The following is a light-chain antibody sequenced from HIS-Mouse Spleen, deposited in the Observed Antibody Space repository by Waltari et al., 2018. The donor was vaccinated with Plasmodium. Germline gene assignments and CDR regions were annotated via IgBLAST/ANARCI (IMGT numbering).Light chain of an antibody. V-gene: IGLV3-10*01. CDR1: ALPTKY. J-gene: IGLJ3*02. Sequence: SYELTQPTPVSVSPGPTAQITCSGDALPTKYAYWDQQKSGQAPVLVIYEDSKRPSGIPERFSGSSSGTMATLTISGAQVEDEADYYCYSTDSSGNHRVFGGGTKLTVL. CDR3: YSTDSSGNHRV. CDR2: EDS.